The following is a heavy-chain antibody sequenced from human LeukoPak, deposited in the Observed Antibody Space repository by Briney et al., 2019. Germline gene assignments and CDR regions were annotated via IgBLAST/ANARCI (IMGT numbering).Heavy chain of an antibody. D-gene: IGHD3-3*01. Sequence: GGSQRLSCAASGFTFSSYWMHWVRQAPGKGLVWVSRINSDGSSTSYADSVKGRFTISRDNSKNTLYLQMNSLRAEDTAVYYCAKDLATVYDFWSGTPEAYFDYWGQGTLVTVSS. CDR2: INSDGSST. CDR3: AKDLATVYDFWSGTPEAYFDY. CDR1: GFTFSSYW. J-gene: IGHJ4*02. V-gene: IGHV3-74*01.